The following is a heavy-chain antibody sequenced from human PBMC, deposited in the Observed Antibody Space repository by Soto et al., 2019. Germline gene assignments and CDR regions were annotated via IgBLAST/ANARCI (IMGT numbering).Heavy chain of an antibody. CDR3: ARGLIYDSSGYYFDY. CDR2: INPSGGST. J-gene: IGHJ4*02. D-gene: IGHD3-22*01. CDR1: GYTFTSYY. V-gene: IGHV1-46*01. Sequence: ASVKVSCKASGYTFTSYYMHWARQAPGQGLEWMGIINPSGGSTRYAQKFQGRVTMTRDTTTSTVYMELSSLRSEDTAVYYCARGLIYDSSGYYFDYWGQGTLVTVS.